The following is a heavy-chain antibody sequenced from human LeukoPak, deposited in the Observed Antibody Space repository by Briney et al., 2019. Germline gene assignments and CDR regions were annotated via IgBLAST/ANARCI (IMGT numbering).Heavy chain of an antibody. CDR1: GFTFSGYA. CDR2: VSGSGSGT. V-gene: IGHV3-23*01. Sequence: PGGSLRLSCVASGFTFSGYAMAWVRQAPGKGLEWVSSVSGSGSGTYYTDSVEGRFTISRDNSKNTVYLQMNSLRADDTAVYYCAKDHPFDYYYATSGYFLYWGQGTLVTVSS. CDR3: AKDHPFDYYYATSGYFLY. J-gene: IGHJ4*02. D-gene: IGHD3-22*01.